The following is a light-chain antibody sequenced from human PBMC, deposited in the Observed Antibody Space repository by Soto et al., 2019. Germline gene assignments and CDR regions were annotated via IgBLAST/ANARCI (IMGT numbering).Light chain of an antibody. V-gene: IGLV3-21*02. Sequence: SYELTQPPSMSVAPGQTARITCGGYDIESKSVHWYQQKPGQAPVLVVYDDNDRPSGIPERFSGSNSGNTATLTIGRVEAGDEADYFCQLWDSSSDQPDVFGAGTKLTVL. CDR1: DIESKS. CDR2: DDN. CDR3: QLWDSSSDQPDV. J-gene: IGLJ1*01.